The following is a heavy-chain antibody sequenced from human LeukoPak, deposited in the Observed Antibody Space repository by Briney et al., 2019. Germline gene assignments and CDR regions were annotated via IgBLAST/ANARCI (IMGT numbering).Heavy chain of an antibody. V-gene: IGHV4-31*03. CDR2: IYYSGST. CDR3: ARDRSGEGFGEFYNWFDP. Sequence: SQTLSLTCTVSGGSISSGGYYWSWIRQHPGKGLEWIGYIYYSGSTYYNPSLKSRVTISVDTSKNQFSLRLSSVTAADTAVYYCARDRSGEGFGEFYNWFDPWGQGTLVTVSS. CDR1: GGSISSGGYY. J-gene: IGHJ5*02. D-gene: IGHD3-10*01.